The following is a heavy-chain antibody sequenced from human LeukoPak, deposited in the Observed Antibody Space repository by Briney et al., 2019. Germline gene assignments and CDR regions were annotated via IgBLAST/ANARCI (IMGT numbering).Heavy chain of an antibody. CDR3: ARLRYYYDFSGYFVDY. CDR1: GYSFTTYW. V-gene: IGHV5-51*01. J-gene: IGHJ4*02. D-gene: IGHD3-22*01. CDR2: IYPGDSDT. Sequence: GESLKISCKGSGYSFTTYWIAWVRQMPGKGLEWMGVIYPGDSDTRYSPSFQGQVTLSADKSISTAYLQWSSLKASGTAIYYCARLRYYYDFSGYFVDYWGQGTLVTVSS.